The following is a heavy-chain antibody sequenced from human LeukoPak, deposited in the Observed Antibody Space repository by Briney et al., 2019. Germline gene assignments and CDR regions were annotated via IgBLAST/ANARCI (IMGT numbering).Heavy chain of an antibody. V-gene: IGHV3-23*01. D-gene: IGHD3-10*01. CDR1: GFIFSTYT. CDR3: AKGTERYREVSSFDF. Sequence: GGSLRLSCTASGFIFSTYTMNWVRQAPGKGLEWVSVISGAVGGGTYYADFVKGRFTISRDNSKSTLYLQMNSLRADDTATYYCAKGTERYREVSSFDFWGQGTLVTVSS. J-gene: IGHJ4*02. CDR2: ISGAVGGGT.